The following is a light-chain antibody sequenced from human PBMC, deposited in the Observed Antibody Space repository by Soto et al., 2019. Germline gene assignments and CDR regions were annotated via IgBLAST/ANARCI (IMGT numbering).Light chain of an antibody. V-gene: IGKV1-6*01. CDR1: QAIRTD. CDR2: GTS. J-gene: IGKJ1*01. CDR3: LQDYSYPRT. Sequence: AIQMTQSPSSLSASVGDRVTITCRASQAIRTDLGWYQQRPGKAPKLLIYGTSNLQSGVPSRFSGSGSGTDFTLTINSLQPEVFATYYCLQDYSYPRTFGPGTK.